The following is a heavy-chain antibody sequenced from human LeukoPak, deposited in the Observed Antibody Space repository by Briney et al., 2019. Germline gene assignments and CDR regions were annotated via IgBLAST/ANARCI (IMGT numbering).Heavy chain of an antibody. Sequence: GGCLRLSCAASGFTFSNYWMTWVRQPPGKGLEWVANINQGGTVINYVDSVKGRFVISRDNAENSLYLQLNSLRAEDTAVYYCAGVLESATTVSEYWGQGTLVTVSS. CDR2: INQGGTVI. V-gene: IGHV3-7*04. CDR3: AGVLESATTVSEY. J-gene: IGHJ4*02. CDR1: GFTFSNYW. D-gene: IGHD4-11*01.